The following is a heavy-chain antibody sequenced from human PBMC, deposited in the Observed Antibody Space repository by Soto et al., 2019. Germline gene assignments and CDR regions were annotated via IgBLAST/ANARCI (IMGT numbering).Heavy chain of an antibody. J-gene: IGHJ4*02. CDR3: VRSTSGCFDY. Sequence: EAQLLQSGGGSVRPGGTLTLSCAASGFTFSHYWMHWVRQVPGRGLLWVSRLNHDANRTAYADSVRGRFTISRDNAKNTLYLHMSSVRAEDSATYYCVRSTSGCFDYWGQGAEVSVSS. CDR1: GFTFSHYW. D-gene: IGHD2-8*01. CDR2: LNHDANRT. V-gene: IGHV3-74*01.